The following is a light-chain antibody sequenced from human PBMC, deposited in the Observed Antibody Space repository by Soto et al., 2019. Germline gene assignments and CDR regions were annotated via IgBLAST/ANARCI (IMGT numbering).Light chain of an antibody. V-gene: IGKV2-24*01. J-gene: IGKJ4*01. CDR3: MQATQIPLP. CDR2: KIS. Sequence: DVVMTQTPLSLPVTVGQPASISCRSSQSLVHSDGKTYLSWLQQRPGQPPRLLISKISNRISGVPDRFSGSGAGTDVTLKISRVEAEDVAVYYCMQATQIPLPFGGGTKLEIK. CDR1: QSLVHSDGKTY.